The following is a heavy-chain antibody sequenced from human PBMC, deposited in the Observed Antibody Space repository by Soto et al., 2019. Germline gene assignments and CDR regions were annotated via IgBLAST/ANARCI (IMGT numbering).Heavy chain of an antibody. Sequence: GGSLRLSCAASGFTFSDYYMSWIRQAPGKGLEWVSYISSSGSTIYYADSVKGRFTISRDNAKNSLYLQMNSLRAEDTAVYYCARSPPPTVFWSGYYYFDYWGQGTLVTVSS. V-gene: IGHV3-11*01. D-gene: IGHD3-3*01. CDR1: GFTFSDYY. CDR3: ARSPPPTVFWSGYYYFDY. CDR2: ISSSGSTI. J-gene: IGHJ4*02.